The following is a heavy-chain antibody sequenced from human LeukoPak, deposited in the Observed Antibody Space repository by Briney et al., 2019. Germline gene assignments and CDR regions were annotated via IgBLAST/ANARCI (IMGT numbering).Heavy chain of an antibody. CDR1: GFTFSSYA. CDR3: ARDFPCSGGSCYNDY. CDR2: IYSGGST. J-gene: IGHJ4*02. Sequence: PGGSLRLSCAASGFTFSSYAMHWVRQAPGKGLEWVSVIYSGGSTYYADSVKGRFTISRDNSKNTLYLQMNSLRAEDTAVYYCARDFPCSGGSCYNDYWGQGTLVTVSS. D-gene: IGHD2-15*01. V-gene: IGHV3-53*01.